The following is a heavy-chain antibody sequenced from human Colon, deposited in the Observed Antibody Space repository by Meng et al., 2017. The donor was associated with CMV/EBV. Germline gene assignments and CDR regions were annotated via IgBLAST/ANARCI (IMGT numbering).Heavy chain of an antibody. CDR2: VKSKTDGGPT. D-gene: IGHD3-10*01. J-gene: IGHJ4*02. V-gene: IGHV3-15*01. Sequence: ASGFTFSDDWMGWVRQTPGKGLEWLGHVKSKTDGGPTDYAAPVKGRFTISRDDSKDTVYLQMSSLRIEDTAVYYCTTKMGHIYNNDFWGQGTLVTVSS. CDR1: GFTFSDDW. CDR3: TTKMGHIYNNDF.